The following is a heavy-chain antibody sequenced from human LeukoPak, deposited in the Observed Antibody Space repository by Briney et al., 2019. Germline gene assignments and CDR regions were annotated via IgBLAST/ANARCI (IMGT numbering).Heavy chain of an antibody. CDR2: IKQDGSEK. Sequence: GGSLRLSCAASGFTFSSYWMSWVRQAPGKGLEWVANIKQDGSEKYYVDSVKGRFTISRDNAKNSLYLQMSSLRAEDTAVYYCAREDYYYYYGMDVWGKGTTVTVSS. V-gene: IGHV3-7*03. J-gene: IGHJ6*04. CDR1: GFTFSSYW. CDR3: AREDYYYYYGMDV.